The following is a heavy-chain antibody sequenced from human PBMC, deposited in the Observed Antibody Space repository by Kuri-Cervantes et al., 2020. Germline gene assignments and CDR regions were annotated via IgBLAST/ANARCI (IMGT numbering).Heavy chain of an antibody. CDR2: IIPIFGTA. J-gene: IGHJ6*03. CDR3: ARVLPYSYGFYYMDV. D-gene: IGHD5-18*01. CDR1: GYTFTSYG. Sequence: SVKVSCKASGYTFTSYGISWVRQAPGQGLEWMGGIIPIFGTANYAQKFQGRVTITTDESTSTAYMELSSLRSEDTAVYYCARVLPYSYGFYYMDVWGKGTTVTVSS. V-gene: IGHV1-69*05.